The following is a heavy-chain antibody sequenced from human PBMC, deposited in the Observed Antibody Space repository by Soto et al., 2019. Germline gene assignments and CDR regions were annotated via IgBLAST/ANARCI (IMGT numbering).Heavy chain of an antibody. CDR2: ISNDGSKK. CDR1: GFTFSTYA. CDR3: ARGREGRNWDYVSVALPYYYGMDV. V-gene: IGHV3-30-3*01. J-gene: IGHJ6*02. D-gene: IGHD1-7*01. Sequence: GGSLRPGCVASGFTFSTYAIHWVRQAPGKGLGWVAVISNDGSKKYFVDSVKGRFTISRDNSNNTVYLQMNSLRAEDTALYYCARGREGRNWDYVSVALPYYYGMDVWGQGTTVTVSS.